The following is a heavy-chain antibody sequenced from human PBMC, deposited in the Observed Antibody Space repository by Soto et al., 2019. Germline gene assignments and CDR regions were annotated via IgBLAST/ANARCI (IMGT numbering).Heavy chain of an antibody. Sequence: PGESLKISCKGSGYSFTSYWISWVRQMPGKGLEWMGRIDPSDSYTNYSPSFQGHVTISADKSISTAYLQWSSLKASDTAMYYCASHVQLAGYYYYGMDVWGQGTTVTVSS. V-gene: IGHV5-10-1*01. CDR1: GYSFTSYW. J-gene: IGHJ6*02. D-gene: IGHD5-18*01. CDR3: ASHVQLAGYYYYGMDV. CDR2: IDPSDSYT.